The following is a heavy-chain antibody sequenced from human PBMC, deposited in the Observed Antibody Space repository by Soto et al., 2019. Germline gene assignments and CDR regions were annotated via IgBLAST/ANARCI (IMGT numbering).Heavy chain of an antibody. CDR2: FDPEDGET. J-gene: IGHJ4*02. CDR3: ATDWRFGDSRRH. D-gene: IGHD3-10*01. V-gene: IGHV1-24*01. CDR1: GYTLTELS. Sequence: ASVKVSCKVSGYTLTELSMHWVRQAPGKGLEWMGGFDPEDGETIYAQKFQGRVTMTEDTNTDTAYMELSSLTSEDTAVYYCATDWRFGDSRRHWGQGTLVTVSS.